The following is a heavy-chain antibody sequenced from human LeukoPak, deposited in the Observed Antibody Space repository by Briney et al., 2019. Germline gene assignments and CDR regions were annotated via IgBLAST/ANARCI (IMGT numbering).Heavy chain of an antibody. CDR1: GYTFTSYA. V-gene: IGHV7-4-1*02. D-gene: IGHD3-22*01. J-gene: IGHJ3*02. CDR3: ARDSWPYYYDSSGYTFDI. CDR2: INTNTGNP. Sequence: ASVKVSCKASGYTFTSYAMNWVRQAPGQGLEWMGWINTNTGNPTYAQGFTGRFVFSLDTSVSTAYLQISSLKAEDTAVYYYARDSWPYYYDSSGYTFDIWGQGTMVTVSS.